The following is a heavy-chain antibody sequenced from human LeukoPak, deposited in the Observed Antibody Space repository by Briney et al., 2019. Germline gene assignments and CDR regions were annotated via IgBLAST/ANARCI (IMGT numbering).Heavy chain of an antibody. Sequence: SETLSLTCTVSGYSICSGYYWAWIRQPPGKGLQWIGNIYHSGNTYYNPSLKSRVSISVDTSKNQFSLRLTSVTAADTAVYYCARLFFSGYTYGPLYYWGQGTLVTVSS. J-gene: IGHJ4*02. V-gene: IGHV4-38-2*02. CDR2: IYHSGNT. D-gene: IGHD5-18*01. CDR1: GYSICSGYY. CDR3: ARLFFSGYTYGPLYY.